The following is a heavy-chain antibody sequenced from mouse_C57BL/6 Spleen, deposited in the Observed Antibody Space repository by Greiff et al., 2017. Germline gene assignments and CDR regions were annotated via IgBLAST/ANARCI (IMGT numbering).Heavy chain of an antibody. CDR1: GFTFSDYG. J-gene: IGHJ4*01. CDR2: ISSGSSTI. D-gene: IGHD1-2*01. V-gene: IGHV5-17*01. Sequence: EVKLMESGGGLVKPGGSLKLSCAASGFTFSDYGMHWVRQAPEKGLEWVAYISSGSSTIYYADTVKGRFTISRDNAKNTLFLQMTSLRSEDTAMYYCARPHYPAGAMDYWGQGTSVTVSS. CDR3: ARPHYPAGAMDY.